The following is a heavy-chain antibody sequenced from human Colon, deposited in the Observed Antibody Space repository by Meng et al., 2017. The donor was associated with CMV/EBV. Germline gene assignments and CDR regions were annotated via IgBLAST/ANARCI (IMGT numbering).Heavy chain of an antibody. J-gene: IGHJ4*02. CDR1: GGSMITYY. CDR2: VYFSGRT. D-gene: IGHD3-10*01. Sequence: SETLSLTCSVSGGSMITYYYTWIRQTPGRGLEWLGYVYFSGRTIYNPSLRGRVSMSLDVPENQVSLNLTSVTAADTAVYFCARLPPQYGTDYYFDYWGQGTLVTVSS. V-gene: IGHV4-59*12. CDR3: ARLPPQYGTDYYFDY.